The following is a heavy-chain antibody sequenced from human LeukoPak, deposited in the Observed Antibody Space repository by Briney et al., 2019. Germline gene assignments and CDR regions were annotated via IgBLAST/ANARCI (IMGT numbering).Heavy chain of an antibody. CDR3: ARTGYCSGATCFYYYSYYMDV. V-gene: IGHV1-8*03. D-gene: IGHD2-15*01. Sequence: ASVKVSCKASGYTFTNYDVNWVRQAPGQGLEWMGWMNPNTGTTGYADQFQGRVTFSRDTSIRTAYMEVTSLRSDDTAVYYCARTGYCSGATCFYYYSYYMDVWGKGTTATVSS. CDR1: GYTFTNYD. J-gene: IGHJ6*03. CDR2: MNPNTGTT.